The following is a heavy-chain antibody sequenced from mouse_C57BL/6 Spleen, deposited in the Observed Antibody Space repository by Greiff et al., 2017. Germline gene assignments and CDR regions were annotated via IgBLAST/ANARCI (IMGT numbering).Heavy chain of an antibody. CDR2: INPNNGGT. CDR1: GYTFTDYY. Sequence: EVQLQQSGPELVKPGASVKISCKASGYTFTDYYMNWVKQSHGKSLEWIADINPNNGGTSYNQKFKGKATLTVDKSSSTAYMELRSLTYEDSAVYYSAREGLLPAYWGQGTLVTVSA. D-gene: IGHD2-3*01. J-gene: IGHJ3*01. V-gene: IGHV1-26*01. CDR3: AREGLLPAY.